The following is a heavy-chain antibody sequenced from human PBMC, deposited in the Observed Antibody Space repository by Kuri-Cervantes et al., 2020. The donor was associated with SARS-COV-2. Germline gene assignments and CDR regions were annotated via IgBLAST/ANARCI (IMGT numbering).Heavy chain of an antibody. J-gene: IGHJ4*02. V-gene: IGHV3-53*01. CDR3: ATVYTMGVSLD. CDR1: GFTVSSNY. CDR2: SLPGGDT. D-gene: IGHD3-16*01. Sequence: TCAASGFTVSSNYMSWVRQAPGKGLEWVSSISLPGGDTNYADSVKGRFTISRDNSKDTLYLQMHSLRAEDTAVYYCATVYTMGVSLDWGQGTLVTVSS.